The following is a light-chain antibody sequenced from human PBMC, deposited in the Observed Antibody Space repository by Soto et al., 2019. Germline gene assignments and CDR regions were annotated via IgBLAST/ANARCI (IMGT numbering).Light chain of an antibody. Sequence: EIVLTQSPGTLSLSPGERATLSCRASQSVTSSYLAWYQQKPGQAPRLVMYGASIRTSGIPDRFSGSGSGTDFTLTISRLEPEDFAVYYCQQCVRAPWTFGQGTKVDIK. CDR3: QQCVRAPWT. V-gene: IGKV3-20*01. CDR2: GAS. J-gene: IGKJ1*01. CDR1: QSVTSSY.